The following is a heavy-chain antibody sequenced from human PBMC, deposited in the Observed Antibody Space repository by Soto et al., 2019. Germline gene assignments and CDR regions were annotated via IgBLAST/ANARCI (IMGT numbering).Heavy chain of an antibody. J-gene: IGHJ6*02. CDR2: VSTNGAT. Sequence: PSETLSLTCAVSDDFISSYYWNWIRQPAGKGLEWIGRVSTNGATNYNPSLKSRVTMSVDTSKNQFSLKLTSVTAADTAVYFCASAYYAILTDSYAMDVWGQGTTVTVSS. V-gene: IGHV4-4*07. CDR3: ASAYYAILTDSYAMDV. CDR1: DDFISSYY. D-gene: IGHD3-9*01.